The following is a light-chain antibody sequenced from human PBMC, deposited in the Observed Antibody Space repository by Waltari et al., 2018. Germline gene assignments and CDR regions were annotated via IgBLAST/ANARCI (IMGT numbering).Light chain of an antibody. Sequence: QSALTQPASVSESPGQSITISCTATSSDVIPYNYVSWYQQHPGTAPKLLIYDVNNRPPGGSDRFSGSKSGNAASLTISRRQAEDEADYYCSSYTASGTLVFGGGTRLTVL. CDR2: DVN. J-gene: IGLJ2*01. CDR3: SSYTASGTLV. CDR1: SSDVIPYNY. V-gene: IGLV2-14*03.